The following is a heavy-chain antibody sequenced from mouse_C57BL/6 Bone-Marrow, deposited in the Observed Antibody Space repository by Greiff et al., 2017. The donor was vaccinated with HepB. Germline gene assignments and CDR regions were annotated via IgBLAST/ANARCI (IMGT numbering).Heavy chain of an antibody. D-gene: IGHD1-1*01. CDR2: ISYDGSN. CDR1: GYSITSGYY. V-gene: IGHV3-6*01. J-gene: IGHJ1*03. Sequence: ESGPGLVKPSQSLSLTCSVTGYSITSGYYWNWIRQFPGNKLEWMGYISYDGSNNYNPSLKNRISITRDTSKNQFFLKLNSVTTEDTATYYCARDGLFYYGSSYWYFDVWGTGTTVTVSS. CDR3: ARDGLFYYGSSYWYFDV.